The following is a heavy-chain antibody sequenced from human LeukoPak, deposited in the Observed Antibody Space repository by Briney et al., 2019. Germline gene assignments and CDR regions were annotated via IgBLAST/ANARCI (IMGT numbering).Heavy chain of an antibody. J-gene: IGHJ5*02. CDR1: GYSFTSYW. Sequence: GGSLQISCKGSGYSFTSYWIGWVRQMPGKGLEWMGIIYPGDSDTRYSPSFQGQVTISADKSISTAYLQWSSLKASDTAMYYCARRRENPWFDPWGQGTLVTVSS. CDR3: ARRRENPWFDP. CDR2: IYPGDSDT. V-gene: IGHV5-51*01. D-gene: IGHD1-14*01.